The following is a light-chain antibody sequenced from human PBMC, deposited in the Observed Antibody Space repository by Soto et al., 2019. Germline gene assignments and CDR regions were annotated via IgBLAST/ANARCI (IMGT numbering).Light chain of an antibody. J-gene: IGKJ1*01. V-gene: IGKV1-39*01. CDR2: AES. CDR3: QQSYNTPRT. Sequence: DIQMTQSPPSLSASIGDRVTITCRASQNIGRYLNWYQQKPGKAPKLLIYAESTLQSGVPARFSGSGGGTDFTLAFSSLQPEDFATYYCQQSYNTPRTFGQGTKVEIK. CDR1: QNIGRY.